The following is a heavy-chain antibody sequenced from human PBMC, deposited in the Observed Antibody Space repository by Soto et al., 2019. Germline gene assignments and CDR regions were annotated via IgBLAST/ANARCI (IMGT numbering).Heavy chain of an antibody. J-gene: IGHJ4*02. Sequence: EVQLLESGGGLVQPGGSLRLSCAASGFTFSSYAMSWVRQAPGKGLECVSAISGSGGSTYYADSVKGRFTISRDNSKNTLYLQMNSLRAEDTAVYYCAKNSEPYYYDSSGYFLRVFDYWGQGTLVTVSS. D-gene: IGHD3-22*01. CDR2: ISGSGGST. CDR1: GFTFSSYA. CDR3: AKNSEPYYYDSSGYFLRVFDY. V-gene: IGHV3-23*01.